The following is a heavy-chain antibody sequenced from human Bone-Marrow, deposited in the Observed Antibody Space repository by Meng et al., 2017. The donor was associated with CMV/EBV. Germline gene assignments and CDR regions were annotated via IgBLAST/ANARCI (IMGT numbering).Heavy chain of an antibody. CDR3: AKGFDFWSGYYDGY. CDR1: GFTFDDYG. Sequence: GGSLRLSCAASGFTFDDYGMSWVRQAPGKGLEWVAFIQYDGSNKYYADSVKGRFTISRDNSKNTLYLQMNSLRAEDTAVYYCAKGFDFWSGYYDGYWGQGTLVTVSS. CDR2: IQYDGSNK. V-gene: IGHV3-30*02. D-gene: IGHD3-3*01. J-gene: IGHJ4*02.